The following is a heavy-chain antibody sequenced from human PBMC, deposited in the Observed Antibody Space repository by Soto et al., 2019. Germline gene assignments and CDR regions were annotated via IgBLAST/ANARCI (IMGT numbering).Heavy chain of an antibody. Sequence: QIQLVQSGAEVKKPGASVKVSCKASGYIFTSQGISWVRQAPGQWLEWMGWISTYNGNPNYAQKLQRRVTMTTNTSTTTAFLELRSLTSDDTAVYYCARGRTRALDYWGQGTQVIVSS. J-gene: IGHJ4*02. V-gene: IGHV1-18*01. CDR1: GYIFTSQG. D-gene: IGHD1-7*01. CDR2: ISTYNGNP. CDR3: ARGRTRALDY.